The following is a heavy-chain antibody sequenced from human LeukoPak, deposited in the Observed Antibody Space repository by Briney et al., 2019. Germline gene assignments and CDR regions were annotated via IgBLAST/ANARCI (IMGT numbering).Heavy chain of an antibody. CDR2: IYYSGST. Sequence: PSETLSLTCTVSGGSISSHYWSWIRQPPGEGLEWIGYIYYSGSTNYNPSLKSRVTISVDTSKNQFSLKLSSVTAADTAVYYCARHGDDFWSGYFDVWGKGTTVTVSS. J-gene: IGHJ6*04. CDR3: ARHGDDFWSGYFDV. CDR1: GGSISSHY. V-gene: IGHV4-59*11. D-gene: IGHD3-3*01.